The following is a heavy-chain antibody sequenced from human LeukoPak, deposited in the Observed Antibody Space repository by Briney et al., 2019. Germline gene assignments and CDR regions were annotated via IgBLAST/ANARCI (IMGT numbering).Heavy chain of an antibody. CDR3: ASDSPYYGMDV. V-gene: IGHV3-74*01. J-gene: IGHJ6*02. CDR2: INSDGSAT. CDR1: GFTFSNSW. Sequence: PGGSLRLSCAASGFTFSNSWMHWVRQTPGKGLLWVSRINSDGSATIYADSVRGRFTISRDNAKNTLYLQMSGLRVEDTAVYHCASDSPYYGMDVWGQGTTVTVSS.